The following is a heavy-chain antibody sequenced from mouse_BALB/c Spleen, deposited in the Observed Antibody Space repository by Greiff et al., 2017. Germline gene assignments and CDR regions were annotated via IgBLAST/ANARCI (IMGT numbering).Heavy chain of an antibody. V-gene: IGHV1-14*01. J-gene: IGHJ2*01. CDR1: GYTFTSYV. CDR3: ARLDGNYGYYFDY. Sequence: EVQLQQSGPELVKPGASVKMSCKASGYTFTSYVMHWVKQKPGQGLEWIGYINPYNDGTKYNEKFKGKATLTSDKSSSTAYMELSSLTSEDSAVYYCARLDGNYGYYFDYWGQGTTLTVSS. D-gene: IGHD2-1*01. CDR2: INPYNDGT.